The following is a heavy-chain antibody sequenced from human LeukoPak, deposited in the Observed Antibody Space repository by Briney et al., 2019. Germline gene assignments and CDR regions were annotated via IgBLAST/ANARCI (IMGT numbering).Heavy chain of an antibody. V-gene: IGHV3-9*01. CDR1: GFTFDDYA. D-gene: IGHD6-19*01. CDR3: AKEGSSGWSKRSWFDP. Sequence: PGGSLRLSCAASGFTFDDYAMHWVRQAPGKGLEWVSGISWNSGSIGYADSVKGRFTISRDNAKNSLYLQMNSLRAEDTALYYCAKEGSSGWSKRSWFDPWGQGTLVTVSS. CDR2: ISWNSGSI. J-gene: IGHJ5*02.